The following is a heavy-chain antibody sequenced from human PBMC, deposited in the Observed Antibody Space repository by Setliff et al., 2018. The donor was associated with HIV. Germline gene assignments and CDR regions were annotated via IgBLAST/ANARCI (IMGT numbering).Heavy chain of an antibody. CDR1: GGSFSGYY. D-gene: IGHD3-22*01. CDR2: INHSGST. CDR3: ARVRYYYDSSGYLLLLFDY. Sequence: TLSLTCAVYGGSFSGYYWSWIRQPPGKGLEWIGEINHSGSTNCNPSLKSRVTISVDTSKNQFSLTLSSVTAADTAVYYCARVRYYYDSSGYLLLLFDYWGQGTLVTVSS. J-gene: IGHJ4*02. V-gene: IGHV4-34*01.